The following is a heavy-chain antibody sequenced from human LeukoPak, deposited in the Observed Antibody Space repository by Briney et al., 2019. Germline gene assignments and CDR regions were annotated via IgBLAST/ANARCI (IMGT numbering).Heavy chain of an antibody. CDR1: GFTFSSYS. CDR2: VSGSSNYI. CDR3: ARDYYYGSGSYYKSRAFDI. J-gene: IGHJ3*02. Sequence: PGGSLRLSCAASGFTFSSYSMNWVRQAPGKGLEWVSSVSGSSNYIYYADSVKGRFTISRDNAKNSLYLQMNSLRAEDTAVYYCARDYYYGSGSYYKSRAFDIWGQGTMVTVSS. V-gene: IGHV3-21*01. D-gene: IGHD3-10*01.